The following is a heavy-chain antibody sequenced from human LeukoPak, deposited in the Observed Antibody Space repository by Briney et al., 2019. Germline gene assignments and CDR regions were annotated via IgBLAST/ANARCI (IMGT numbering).Heavy chain of an antibody. CDR2: ISGSGGST. Sequence: GGSLRLSCTVSGFTVSSNSMSWVRQAPGKGLEWVSAISGSGGSTYYADSVKGRFTISRDNSKNTLYLQMNSLRAEDTAVYYCAKVGSGWLRNAFDIWGQGTMVTVSS. D-gene: IGHD6-19*01. J-gene: IGHJ3*02. CDR3: AKVGSGWLRNAFDI. V-gene: IGHV3-23*01. CDR1: GFTVSSNS.